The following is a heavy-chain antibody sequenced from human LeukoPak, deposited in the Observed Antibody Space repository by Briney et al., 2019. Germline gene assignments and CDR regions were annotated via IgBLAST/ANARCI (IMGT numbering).Heavy chain of an antibody. V-gene: IGHV7-4-1*02. CDR1: GYTFNKYA. CDR3: ARDSDYGGNSALDY. D-gene: IGHD4-23*01. J-gene: IGHJ4*02. Sequence: GASVKVSCKASGYTFNKYAINWVRQAPGQGLEWMGWINTNTGNPSYGRGFTGRFVFSLDTSVSTAYLQISSLKAEDTAVYYCARDSDYGGNSALDYWGQGTLVTVSS. CDR2: INTNTGNP.